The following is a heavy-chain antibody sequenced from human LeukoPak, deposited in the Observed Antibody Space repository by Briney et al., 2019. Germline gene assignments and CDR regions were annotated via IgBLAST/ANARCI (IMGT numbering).Heavy chain of an antibody. CDR1: GFTFSSYE. Sequence: GGSLRLSCAASGFTFSSYEMNWVRQAQGKGLTWVSYISTSGSTIYYADSVKGRFTISRDNAKNSLYLQMNSLRAEDTAVYYCATSRGSWPDYFDYWGQGTLVTVSS. CDR3: ATSRGSWPDYFDY. D-gene: IGHD6-13*01. J-gene: IGHJ4*02. CDR2: ISTSGSTI. V-gene: IGHV3-48*03.